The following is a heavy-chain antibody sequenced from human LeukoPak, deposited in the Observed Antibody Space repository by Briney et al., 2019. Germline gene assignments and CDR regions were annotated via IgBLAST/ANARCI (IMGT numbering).Heavy chain of an antibody. D-gene: IGHD6-13*01. CDR3: ARVRGIAAAGFFDY. Sequence: SETVSLTCAVYGGSFSGYYWTWIRQPPGKGLEWIGEINHSGSTNYKPSLKSRVTISVDTSKNQFSLNLSSVTAADTAVYYCARVRGIAAAGFFDYWGQGTLVTVSS. J-gene: IGHJ4*02. CDR1: GGSFSGYY. V-gene: IGHV4-34*01. CDR2: INHSGST.